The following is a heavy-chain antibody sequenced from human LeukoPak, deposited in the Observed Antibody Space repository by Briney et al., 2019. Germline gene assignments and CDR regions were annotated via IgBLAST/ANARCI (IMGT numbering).Heavy chain of an antibody. CDR1: GGSISSSSYY. D-gene: IGHD3-16*02. J-gene: IGHJ4*02. CDR2: IYYSGST. CDR3: ARRDDYVWGSYRPLLYYFDY. V-gene: IGHV4-39*01. Sequence: PSETLSLTCTVSGGSISSSSYYWGWIRQPPGKGLEWIGSIYYSGSTYYNPSLKSRVTISVDTSQNQFSLKLSSVTAADTAVYYCARRDDYVWGSYRPLLYYFDYWGQGTLVTVSS.